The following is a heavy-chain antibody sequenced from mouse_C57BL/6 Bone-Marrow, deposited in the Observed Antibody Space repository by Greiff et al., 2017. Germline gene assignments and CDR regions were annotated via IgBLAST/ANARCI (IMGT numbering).Heavy chain of an antibody. CDR2: ISDGGSYT. CDR1: GFTFSSYA. V-gene: IGHV5-4*01. CDR3: ARDAGYYDGWYFDV. J-gene: IGHJ1*03. D-gene: IGHD2-3*01. Sequence: EVQRVESGGGLVKPGGSLKLSCAASGFTFSSYAMSWVRQTPEKRLEWVATISDGGSYTYYPDNVKGRFTITRDNAKNNLYLQMSHLKSEDTAMYYCARDAGYYDGWYFDVWGTGTTVTVSS.